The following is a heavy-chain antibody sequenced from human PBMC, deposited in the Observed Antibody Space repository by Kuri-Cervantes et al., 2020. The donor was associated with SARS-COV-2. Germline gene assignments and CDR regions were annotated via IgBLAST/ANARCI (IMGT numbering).Heavy chain of an antibody. CDR2: VIPMFGTT. Sequence: SVKVSCKASGDTFSTHAINWVRQAPGQGLEWMGTVIPMFGTTHHAQRFQGRLTMTADTSTSIAYMTLSSLRSDDTAVYYCARDRGVEARWEGDYYHVMDVWGPGTTVTVSS. CDR3: ARDRGVEARWEGDYYHVMDV. V-gene: IGHV1-69*06. D-gene: IGHD1-26*01. J-gene: IGHJ6*02. CDR1: GDTFSTHA.